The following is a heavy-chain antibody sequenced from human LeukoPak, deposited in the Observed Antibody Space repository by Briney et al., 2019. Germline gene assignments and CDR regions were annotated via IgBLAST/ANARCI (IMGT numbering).Heavy chain of an antibody. CDR1: GYTFTSYG. D-gene: IGHD3-9*01. J-gene: IGHJ6*02. CDR3: ARIKITFLRYFDWLSPYGMDV. Sequence: GASVKVSCKASGYTFTSYGISWVRQAPGQGLEWMGIINPSGSSTSYAQKFQGRVTMTRDTSTSTVYMELSSLRSEDTAVYYCARIKITFLRYFDWLSPYGMDVWGQGTTVTVSS. CDR2: INPSGSST. V-gene: IGHV1-46*01.